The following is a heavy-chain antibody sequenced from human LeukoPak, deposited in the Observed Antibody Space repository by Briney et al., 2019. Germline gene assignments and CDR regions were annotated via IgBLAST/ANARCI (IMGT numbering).Heavy chain of an antibody. Sequence: SGLTLVNPTQTLTLTCTFSGFSLSTSGVGVGWIRQPPGKALEWLALIYWNDDKRYSPSLKSRLTITTDTSKNQVVLTMTNMGPVDTATYYCAHRRYSGYSFDYWGQGTLVTVSS. D-gene: IGHD5-12*01. V-gene: IGHV2-5*01. J-gene: IGHJ4*02. CDR2: IYWNDDK. CDR3: AHRRYSGYSFDY. CDR1: GFSLSTSGVG.